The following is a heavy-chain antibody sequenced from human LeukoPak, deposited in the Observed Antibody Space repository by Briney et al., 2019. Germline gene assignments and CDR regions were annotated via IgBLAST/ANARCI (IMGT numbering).Heavy chain of an antibody. J-gene: IGHJ5*02. Sequence: SVKVSCKASGGTFSSYAISWVRQAHGQGLEWMGRIIPILGIANYAQKFQGRVTITADKSTSTAYMELSSLRSEDTAVYYCARGRITMIDNWFDPWGQGTLVTVSS. CDR1: GGTFSSYA. CDR2: IIPILGIA. D-gene: IGHD3-22*01. CDR3: ARGRITMIDNWFDP. V-gene: IGHV1-69*04.